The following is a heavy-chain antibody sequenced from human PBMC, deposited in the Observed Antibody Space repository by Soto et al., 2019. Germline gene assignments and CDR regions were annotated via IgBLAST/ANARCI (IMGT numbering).Heavy chain of an antibody. D-gene: IGHD5-18*01. V-gene: IGHV5-10-1*01. J-gene: IGHJ6*02. Sequence: XESLKISCKGAGYSFTSYWISWVRQMPGKGLEWMGRIDPSDSYTNYSPSFQGHVTISADKSISTAYLQWSSLKASDTAMYYCARADTVDYYYGMDVWGQGTTVTVSS. CDR2: IDPSDSYT. CDR1: GYSFTSYW. CDR3: ARADTVDYYYGMDV.